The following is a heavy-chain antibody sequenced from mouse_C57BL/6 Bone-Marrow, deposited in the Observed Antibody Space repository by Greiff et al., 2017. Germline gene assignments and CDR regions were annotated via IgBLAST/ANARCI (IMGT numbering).Heavy chain of an antibody. D-gene: IGHD2-5*01. CDR2: ISSGGSYT. CDR1: GFTFSSYG. V-gene: IGHV5-6*01. Sequence: EVMLVESGGDLVKPGGSLKLSCAASGFTFSSYGMSWVRQTPDKRLEWVATISSGGSYTYYPDSVKGRFTISRDNAKNTLYLQMSSLKSEDTAMYDCARSRIYYSNPWFAYWGQGTLVTVSA. CDR3: ARSRIYYSNPWFAY. J-gene: IGHJ3*01.